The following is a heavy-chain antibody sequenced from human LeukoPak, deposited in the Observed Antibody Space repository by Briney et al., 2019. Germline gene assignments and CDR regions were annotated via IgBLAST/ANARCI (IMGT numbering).Heavy chain of an antibody. V-gene: IGHV3-23*01. CDR1: GSTLTKYA. Sequence: GGSLRLSCAASGSTLTKYAMSWVRQAPGKGLEWVSAISVGVGSTYYADSVRGRFTISRDSSKNTLFLQMNSLRAEDTAVYYCAQRELSVIYWGQGTLVTVSS. D-gene: IGHD3-10*01. CDR2: ISVGVGST. CDR3: AQRELSVIY. J-gene: IGHJ4*02.